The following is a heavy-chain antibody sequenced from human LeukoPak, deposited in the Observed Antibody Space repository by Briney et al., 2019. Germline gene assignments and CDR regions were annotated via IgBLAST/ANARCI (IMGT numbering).Heavy chain of an antibody. V-gene: IGHV4-4*07. D-gene: IGHD6-19*01. CDR1: GDSFSGYY. CDR2: IYTSGST. CDR3: ARVSSAGIWDY. Sequence: PSETLSLTCTVSGDSFSGYYWSWIRQPAGKELEWIGRIYTSGSTNYNPSLKSRVTMSVDTSKNQFSLKLSSVTAADTAVYYCARVSSAGIWDYWGQGTLVTVSS. J-gene: IGHJ4*02.